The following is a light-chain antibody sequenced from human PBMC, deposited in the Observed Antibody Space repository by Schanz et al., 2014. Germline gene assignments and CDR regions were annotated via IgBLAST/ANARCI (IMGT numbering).Light chain of an antibody. CDR1: SSDVGGYNY. J-gene: IGLJ3*02. CDR2: DVT. Sequence: QSALTQPRSVSGSPGQSVTISCTGTSSDVGGYNYVSWYKQLPGKAPKLMISDVTKRPSGVPDRFSGSKSGNTASLTISGLQAEDEADYYCCSYAGNYTWEFGGGTKLTVL. CDR3: CSYAGNYTWE. V-gene: IGLV2-11*01.